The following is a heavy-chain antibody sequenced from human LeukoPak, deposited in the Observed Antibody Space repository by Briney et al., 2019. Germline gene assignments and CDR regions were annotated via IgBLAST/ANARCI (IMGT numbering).Heavy chain of an antibody. Sequence: GGSLRLSCAASGLIVSTNSMSWVRQAPGKGLEWVSATSGSGGSTYYAGSVKGRFTISRDNSKNTLYLQMNSLRAEDTAVYYCANGGAVPAAVDYWGQGTLVTVSS. J-gene: IGHJ4*02. V-gene: IGHV3-23*01. D-gene: IGHD2-2*01. CDR2: TSGSGGST. CDR3: ANGGAVPAAVDY. CDR1: GLIVSTNS.